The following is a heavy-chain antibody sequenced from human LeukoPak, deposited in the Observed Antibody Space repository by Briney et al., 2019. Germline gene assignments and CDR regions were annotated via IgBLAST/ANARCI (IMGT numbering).Heavy chain of an antibody. D-gene: IGHD3-16*01. J-gene: IGHJ4*02. V-gene: IGHV4-39*01. CDR1: GGSISGNYY. Sequence: SETLSLTCTVSGGSISGNYYWGWIRQPPGKGLEWIASIFYSGESNKSPSLKNRVTVSVDTSKNQFFLKLTSVTVADTAVYFCARLGDVEVNGGTLDYWGRGTLVTVSS. CDR3: ARLGDVEVNGGTLDY. CDR2: IFYSGES.